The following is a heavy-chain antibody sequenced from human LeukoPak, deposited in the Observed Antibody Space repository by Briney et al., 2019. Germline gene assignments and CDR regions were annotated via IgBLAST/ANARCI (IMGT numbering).Heavy chain of an antibody. J-gene: IGHJ4*02. CDR3: AKLPGLATIDY. CDR2: STGSGGTT. CDR1: GFTFSSYA. D-gene: IGHD5-24*01. V-gene: IGHV3-23*01. Sequence: GGSLRLSCAASGFTFSSYAMTWVRQAPGRGLEWVSASTGSGGTTYYADSVKGRFTISRDNSKNTLYLQMNSLRVEDTAVYYCAKLPGLATIDYWGQGTLVTVSS.